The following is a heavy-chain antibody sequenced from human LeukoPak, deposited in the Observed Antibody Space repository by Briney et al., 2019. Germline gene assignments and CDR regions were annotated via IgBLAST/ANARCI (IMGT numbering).Heavy chain of an antibody. J-gene: IGHJ4*02. CDR3: ASSVGGSLDY. CDR1: GFTFSSYE. Sequence: GGSLRLSCAASGFTFSSYEMNWVRQAPGKGLEWVSYISSSGSTIYYADSVKGRFTISRDNAKNSLYLQMNSLRAEDTAVYYCASSVGGSLDYWGQGTLVTVSS. D-gene: IGHD1-26*01. CDR2: ISSSGSTI. V-gene: IGHV3-48*03.